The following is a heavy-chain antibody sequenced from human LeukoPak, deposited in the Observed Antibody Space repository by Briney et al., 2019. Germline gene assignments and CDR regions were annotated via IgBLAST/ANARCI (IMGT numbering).Heavy chain of an antibody. CDR2: ISGSGGST. CDR3: ARDPRRVVPAAFFFDY. CDR1: GFTFTNYA. V-gene: IGHV3-23*01. J-gene: IGHJ4*02. D-gene: IGHD2-2*01. Sequence: GGSLRLSCAASGFTFTNYAMSWVLQAPGKGLEWFSGISGSGGSTYYADSVKGRLTISRDNSKNTLYLQMNSLRAEDTAIYYCARDPRRVVPAAFFFDYWGQGTLVTVSS.